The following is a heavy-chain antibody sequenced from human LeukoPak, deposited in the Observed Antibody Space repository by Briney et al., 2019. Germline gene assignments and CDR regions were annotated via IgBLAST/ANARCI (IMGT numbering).Heavy chain of an antibody. V-gene: IGHV3-74*01. J-gene: IGHJ4*02. CDR2: INSDGSST. CDR1: GFTFSSYW. CDR3: AREGYSSSWYGVS. Sequence: GGSLRLSCAASGFTFSSYWMHWVRQAPGKGLVWVSRINSDGSSTSYADSVKGRFTISRDNAKNTLCLQMNSLRAEDTAVYYCAREGYSSSWYGVSWGQGTLVTVSS. D-gene: IGHD6-13*01.